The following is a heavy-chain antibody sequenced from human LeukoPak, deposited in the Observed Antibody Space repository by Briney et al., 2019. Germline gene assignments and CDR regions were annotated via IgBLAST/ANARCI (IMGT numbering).Heavy chain of an antibody. CDR1: GFPSSSYS. CDR3: ARDKGYCSGGSCYDWFDP. D-gene: IGHD2-15*01. CDR2: ISSSSSYI. V-gene: IGHV3-21*01. Sequence: PGGSRLSCAASGFPSSSYSMNWVRQAPGKGLEWVSSISSSSSYIYYADSVKGRFTISRDNAKNSLYLQMNSLRAEDTAVYYCARDKGYCSGGSCYDWFDPWGQGTLVTVSS. J-gene: IGHJ5*02.